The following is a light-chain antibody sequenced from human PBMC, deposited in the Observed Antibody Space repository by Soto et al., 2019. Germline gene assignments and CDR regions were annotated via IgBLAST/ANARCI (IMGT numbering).Light chain of an antibody. V-gene: IGKV1-39*01. CDR3: QQSMSNLGT. Sequence: DIQMTQSPSSLSASVGDRVTITCRASQSISSYLNWYQQKPGKAPKLLIYAASSLQSGVPSRFSGSGSGTDFTLTISSLQREDFATYYCQQSMSNLGTFGPGTKVDIK. J-gene: IGKJ3*01. CDR1: QSISSY. CDR2: AAS.